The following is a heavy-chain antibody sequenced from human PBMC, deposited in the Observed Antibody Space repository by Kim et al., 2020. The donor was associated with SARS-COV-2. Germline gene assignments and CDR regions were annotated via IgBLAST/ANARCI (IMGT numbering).Heavy chain of an antibody. CDR1: GGSFSGYY. D-gene: IGHD2-2*01. CDR2: INHSGST. CDR3: ARGGVRYCSSTSCPGGGYYYGMDV. Sequence: SETLSLTCAVYGGSFSGYYWSWIRQPPGKGLEWIGEINHSGSTNYNPSLKSRVTISVDTSKNQFSLKLSSVTAADTAVYYCARGGVRYCSSTSCPGGGYYYGMDVWGQGTTVTVSS. J-gene: IGHJ6*02. V-gene: IGHV4-34*01.